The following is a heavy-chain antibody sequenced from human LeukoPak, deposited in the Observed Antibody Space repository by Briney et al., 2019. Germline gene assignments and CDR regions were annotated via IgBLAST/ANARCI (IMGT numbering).Heavy chain of an antibody. CDR3: ARDRGYSCGY. CDR1: GFTFSSYA. D-gene: IGHD5-18*01. J-gene: IGHJ4*02. Sequence: GSLRLSCAASGFTFSSYAMSWVRQAPGKGLEWVSTISGSGDSTYYADSVKGRFTISRDNSKNTLYLQMNSLRAEDTAVYYCARDRGYSCGYWGQGTLVTVSS. CDR2: ISGSGDST. V-gene: IGHV3-23*01.